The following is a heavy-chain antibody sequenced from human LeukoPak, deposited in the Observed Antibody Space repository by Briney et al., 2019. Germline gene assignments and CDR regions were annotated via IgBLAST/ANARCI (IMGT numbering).Heavy chain of an antibody. J-gene: IGHJ4*02. Sequence: PSETLSLTCTVSGDSISSGDYYWSWIQQPAGKGLEWIGRIYTSGSTNYNPSLKNRVTISVDTSKNQFSLKLNSVTAADTAVYSCARGPYSYDSSGSFDYWGQGALVTVSS. CDR3: ARGPYSYDSSGSFDY. CDR2: IYTSGST. V-gene: IGHV4-61*02. CDR1: GDSISSGDYY. D-gene: IGHD3-22*01.